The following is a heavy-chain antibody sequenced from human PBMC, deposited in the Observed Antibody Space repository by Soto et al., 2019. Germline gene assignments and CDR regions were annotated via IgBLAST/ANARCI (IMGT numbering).Heavy chain of an antibody. CDR1: GFTFSSYA. CDR3: VYCYNCVCSRGYCYYMDV. Sequence: EVQLLASGGGLVQPGGSLRLSCAASGFTFSSYAMAWVRQAPRKGLEWVSTVSDSGGSTYYADSVRGRFTISRDNSKNSLYLQMDGLRAEDTVLYYCVYCYNCVCSRGYCYYMDVWGKGTTVTVSS. J-gene: IGHJ6*03. V-gene: IGHV3-23*01. CDR2: VSDSGGST. D-gene: IGHD2-8*01.